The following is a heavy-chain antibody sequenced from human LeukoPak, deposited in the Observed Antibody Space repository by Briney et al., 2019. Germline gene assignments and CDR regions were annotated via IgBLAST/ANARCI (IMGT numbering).Heavy chain of an antibody. Sequence: GGSLRLSCAASGFTFDDYAMHWVRQAPGKGLEWVSGICWNSGSIGYADSVKGRFTISRDNAKNSLYLQMNSLRVEDTAMYYCSNGIYDKSDGGQETLVTVPS. CDR1: GFTFDDYA. D-gene: IGHD3-16*01. J-gene: IGHJ4*02. V-gene: IGHV3-9*01. CDR3: SNGIYDKSD. CDR2: ICWNSGSI.